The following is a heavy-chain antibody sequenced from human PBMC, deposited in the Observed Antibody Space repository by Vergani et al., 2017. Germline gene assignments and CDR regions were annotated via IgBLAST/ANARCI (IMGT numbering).Heavy chain of an antibody. CDR2: IYYSGST. D-gene: IGHD2-15*01. J-gene: IGHJ5*02. CDR1: GASIRSSNYY. CDR3: ARHSTVGWVVELGWIDP. V-gene: IGHV4-39*01. Sequence: QLQLQESGPGLVKPSATLSLTCSVSGASIRSSNYYWGWIRQPPGNGLEWIASIYYSGSTYYNPSLKSRVTISVDTSKNQFSLKLRSVTAADTAVYFGARHSTVGWVVELGWIDPWGKGILVTVSS.